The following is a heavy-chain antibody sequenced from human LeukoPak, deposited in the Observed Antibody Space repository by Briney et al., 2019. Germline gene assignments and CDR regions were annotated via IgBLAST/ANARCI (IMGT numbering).Heavy chain of an antibody. CDR3: ARHSGYVMH. D-gene: IGHD5-12*01. V-gene: IGHV3-7*03. J-gene: IGHJ4*02. Sequence: GESLRLSCAASGFTFSSNWMAWVRQAPGKGLEWVANIKQDGSERYYVDSVKGRFTISRDNAKNSLDLQMNSLRADDTAVYYCARHSGYVMHWGQGTLVTVSS. CDR1: GFTFSSNW. CDR2: IKQDGSER.